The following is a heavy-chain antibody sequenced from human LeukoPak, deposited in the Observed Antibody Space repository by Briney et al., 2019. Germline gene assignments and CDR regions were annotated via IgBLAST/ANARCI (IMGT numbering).Heavy chain of an antibody. D-gene: IGHD6-19*01. J-gene: IGHJ4*02. CDR2: IIPIFGTA. Sequence: SVKVSCKASGGTFSSYAISWVRQAPGQGLEWMGGIIPIFGTANYAQKFQGRVTITTGESTSTAYMELSSLRSEDTAVYYCAREDSVDYSSGWYYWGQGTLVTVSS. V-gene: IGHV1-69*05. CDR3: AREDSVDYSSGWYY. CDR1: GGTFSSYA.